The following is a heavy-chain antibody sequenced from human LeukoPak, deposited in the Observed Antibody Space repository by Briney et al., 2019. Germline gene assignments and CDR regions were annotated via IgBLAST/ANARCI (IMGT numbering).Heavy chain of an antibody. V-gene: IGHV3-21*01. CDR1: GFTFSSYS. D-gene: IGHD5-24*01. CDR2: ISSSSSYI. CDR3: ARVGDGYNMGDWFDP. J-gene: IGHJ5*02. Sequence: GGSLRLSCAASGFTFSSYSMNWVRQAPGQGLEWVSSISSSSSYIYYADSVKGRFTISRDDAKNSLYLQMNSLRAEDTAVYYCARVGDGYNMGDWFDPWGQGTLVTVSS.